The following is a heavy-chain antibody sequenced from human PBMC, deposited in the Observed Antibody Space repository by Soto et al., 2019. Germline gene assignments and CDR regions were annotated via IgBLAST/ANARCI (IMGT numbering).Heavy chain of an antibody. Sequence: GGSLRLSCAASGFTFSSYAMSWVRQAPGKGLEWVSAISGSGGSTYYADSVKGRFTISRDNSKNTLYLQMNSLRAEDTAVYYCAKQPTVTTFDYYYYYMDVWGKGTTVTVSS. J-gene: IGHJ6*03. CDR3: AKQPTVTTFDYYYYYMDV. CDR2: ISGSGGST. D-gene: IGHD4-4*01. V-gene: IGHV3-23*01. CDR1: GFTFSSYA.